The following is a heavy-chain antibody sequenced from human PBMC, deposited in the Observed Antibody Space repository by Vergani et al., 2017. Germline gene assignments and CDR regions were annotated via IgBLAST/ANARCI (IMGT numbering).Heavy chain of an antibody. CDR3: AREEEMATITMGGAFDI. V-gene: IGHV1-8*01. CDR1: GYTFTSYD. CDR2: MNPNSGNT. Sequence: QVQLVQSGAEVKKPGASVKVSCKASGYTFTSYDINWVRQATGQGLEWMGWMNPNSGNTGYAQKFQGRVTMTRNTSISTAYMELSSLRSEDTAVYYCAREEEMATITMGGAFDIWGQGTMVTVSS. D-gene: IGHD5-24*01. J-gene: IGHJ3*02.